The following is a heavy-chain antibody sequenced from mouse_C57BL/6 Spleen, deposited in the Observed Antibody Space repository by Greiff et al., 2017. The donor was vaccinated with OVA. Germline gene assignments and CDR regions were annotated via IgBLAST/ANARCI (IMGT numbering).Heavy chain of an antibody. CDR2: INPSTGGT. Sequence: VQLKQSGPELVKPGASVKISCKASGYSFTGYYMNWVKQSPEKSLEWIGEINPSTGGTTYNQKFKAKATLTVDISSSTAYMQLKSLTSEDSAVYYCARQFYDRYFDVWGTGTTVTVSS. D-gene: IGHD2-12*01. CDR3: ARQFYDRYFDV. CDR1: GYSFTGYY. V-gene: IGHV1-42*01. J-gene: IGHJ1*03.